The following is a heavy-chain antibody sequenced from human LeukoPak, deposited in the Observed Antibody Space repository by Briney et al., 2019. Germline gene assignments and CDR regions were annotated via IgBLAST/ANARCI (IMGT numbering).Heavy chain of an antibody. CDR3: ARHRIGIEYSSSPGYYMDV. CDR1: GFTVSSNY. D-gene: IGHD6-6*01. V-gene: IGHV3-66*04. CDR2: IYSDGST. J-gene: IGHJ6*03. Sequence: GGSLRLSCAASGFTVSSNYMSWVRQAPGKGLEWVSLIYSDGSTYYADSVKGRFTISRDNSKNTLYLQMNSLRAEDTAVYYCARHRIGIEYSSSPGYYMDVWGKGTTVTVSS.